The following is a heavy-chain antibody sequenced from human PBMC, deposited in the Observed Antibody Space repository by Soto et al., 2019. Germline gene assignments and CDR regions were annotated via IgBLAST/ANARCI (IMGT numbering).Heavy chain of an antibody. J-gene: IGHJ5*02. Sequence: SETLSLTCTVSGGSISSSSYYWGWIRQPPGKGLEWIGSIYYSGSTYYNPSLKSRVTISVDTSKNQFSLKLSSVTAADTAVYYGARHLGACSSTSCYAPVSGNWFDPWGQGTLVTVSS. CDR1: GGSISSSSYY. CDR2: IYYSGST. V-gene: IGHV4-39*01. CDR3: ARHLGACSSTSCYAPVSGNWFDP. D-gene: IGHD2-2*01.